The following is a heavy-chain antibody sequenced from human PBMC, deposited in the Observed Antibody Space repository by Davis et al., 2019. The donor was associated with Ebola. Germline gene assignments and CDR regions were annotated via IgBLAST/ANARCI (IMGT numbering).Heavy chain of an antibody. Sequence: ASVKVSCKASGYTFTGYYMHWVRQAPGQGLEWMGWINPNSGGTNYAQKFQGRVTMTRDTSISTAYMELSRLRSADTAVYYCARDLLLWFRDYSGSWFDPWGQGTLVTVSS. V-gene: IGHV1-2*02. CDR1: GYTFTGYY. CDR2: INPNSGGT. D-gene: IGHD3-10*01. J-gene: IGHJ5*02. CDR3: ARDLLLWFRDYSGSWFDP.